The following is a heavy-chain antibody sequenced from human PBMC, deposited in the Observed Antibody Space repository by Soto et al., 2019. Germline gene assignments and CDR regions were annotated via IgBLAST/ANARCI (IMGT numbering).Heavy chain of an antibody. CDR2: ISSISVNT. D-gene: IGHD2-21*02. Sequence: EVQLVESGGGLVFPGGSLRLSCVASGFSFSDYSMNWVRQAPGKGLEWVSYISSISVNTQYADSVKGRFTVSRDNAKNSLFLQMDSLRDEDTAIYYCARLPKGSLVTAWGQGTLVTVSS. CDR1: GFSFSDYS. J-gene: IGHJ4*02. V-gene: IGHV3-48*02. CDR3: ARLPKGSLVTA.